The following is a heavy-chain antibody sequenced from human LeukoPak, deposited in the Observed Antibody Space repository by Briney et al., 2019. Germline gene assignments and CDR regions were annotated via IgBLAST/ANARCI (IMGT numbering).Heavy chain of an antibody. J-gene: IGHJ5*02. D-gene: IGHD5-24*01. CDR1: GYTFTRYY. CDR3: ARRDGYNFNWFDP. V-gene: IGHV1-46*01. Sequence: GASVKVSYKASGYTFTRYYMHWVRQAPGQGLEWMGRINPSGGSTSYAQKFQGRVTMTRDTSTSTVYMELSSLRSEDTAVYYCARRDGYNFNWFDPWGQGTLVTVSS. CDR2: INPSGGST.